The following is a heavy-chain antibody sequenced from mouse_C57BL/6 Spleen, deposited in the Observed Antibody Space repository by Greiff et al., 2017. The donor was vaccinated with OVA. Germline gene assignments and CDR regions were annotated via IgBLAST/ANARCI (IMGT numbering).Heavy chain of an antibody. D-gene: IGHD1-1*01. CDR2: IDPSDSYT. Sequence: VQLQQSGAELMKPGASVKLSCKATGYTFTSYWMQWVKQRPGQGLEWIGEIDPSDSYTNYNQKFKGTATLTVDTSSSTAYMQLSSLTSEDSAVYYCARYYGSSPYAMDYWGQGTSVTVSS. J-gene: IGHJ4*01. V-gene: IGHV1-50*01. CDR1: GYTFTSYW. CDR3: ARYYGSSPYAMDY.